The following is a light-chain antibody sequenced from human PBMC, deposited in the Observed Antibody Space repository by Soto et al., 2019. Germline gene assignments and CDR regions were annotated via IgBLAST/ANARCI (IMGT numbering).Light chain of an antibody. CDR1: QIVSSY. CDR2: DAS. CDR3: QHRSNWPLS. V-gene: IGKV3-11*01. J-gene: IGKJ4*01. Sequence: TLSFSPGERATLSCRASQIVSSYLAWYQQRPGQAPRLLIHDASKRATGIPARFSGSGSGTDFTLTISSLEPEDFAVYYCQHRSNWPLSFGGGTKVDIK.